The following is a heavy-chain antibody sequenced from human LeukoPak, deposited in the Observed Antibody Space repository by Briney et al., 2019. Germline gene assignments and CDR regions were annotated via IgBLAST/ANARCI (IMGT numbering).Heavy chain of an antibody. Sequence: ASVKVSCKASGYTFTSYDINWVRQAAGPGLEWMGWMNPNSGNTGYAQKFQGRVTMTRNTSISTAYMELSSLRSEDTAVYYCARRQTRVQYCSSTSCYAGGNWFDPWGQGTLVTVSS. J-gene: IGHJ5*02. CDR1: GYTFTSYD. D-gene: IGHD2-2*01. CDR2: MNPNSGNT. V-gene: IGHV1-8*01. CDR3: ARRQTRVQYCSSTSCYAGGNWFDP.